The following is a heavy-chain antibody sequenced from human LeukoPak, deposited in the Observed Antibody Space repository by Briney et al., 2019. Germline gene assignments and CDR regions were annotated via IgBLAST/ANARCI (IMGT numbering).Heavy chain of an antibody. CDR1: GYTFTSYG. Sequence: ASVKVSCKASGYTFTSYGISWVRQAPGQGLEWMGWISAYNGNTNYAQKLQGRVTMTTDTSTSTAYIELRSLRSDDTAVYYCARDLNLWAAAAGYWGQGTLVTVSS. V-gene: IGHV1-18*04. CDR3: ARDLNLWAAAAGY. D-gene: IGHD6-13*01. J-gene: IGHJ4*02. CDR2: ISAYNGNT.